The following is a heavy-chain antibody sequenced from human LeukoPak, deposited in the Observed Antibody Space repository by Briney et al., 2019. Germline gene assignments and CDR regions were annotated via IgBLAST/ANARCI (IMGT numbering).Heavy chain of an antibody. CDR3: ARDNSVRDEAWWFNP. V-gene: IGHV1-46*01. CDR1: GYTFTSNY. Sequence: ASVKLSCKAFGYTFTSNYMHWVRQAPGQAPEWMGVISPSGGSTTYAQKYQGRVTLTRDMSTSTDYLELRSLRSEDTAVYYCARDNSVRDEAWWFNPWGQGTLVTVCS. CDR2: ISPSGGST. D-gene: IGHD5-24*01. J-gene: IGHJ5*02.